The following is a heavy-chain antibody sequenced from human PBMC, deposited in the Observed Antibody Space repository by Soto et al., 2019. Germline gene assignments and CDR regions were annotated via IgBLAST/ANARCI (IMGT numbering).Heavy chain of an antibody. J-gene: IGHJ4*02. Sequence: PSETLSLTCTVSGGSISSYYWSWIRQPPGKGLEWIGNIYYSGSTNYNRSLKSRVTISVDTSKNQFSLKLSSVTAADTAVYYCARLPIAVAGMLFDYWGQGTLVTVSS. CDR3: ARLPIAVAGMLFDY. CDR1: GGSISSYY. D-gene: IGHD6-19*01. V-gene: IGHV4-59*08. CDR2: IYYSGST.